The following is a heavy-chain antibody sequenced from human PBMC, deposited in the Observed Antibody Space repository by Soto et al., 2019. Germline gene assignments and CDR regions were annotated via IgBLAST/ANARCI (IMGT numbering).Heavy chain of an antibody. CDR3: AKGGHLDY. Sequence: GGSMRLSCAASGFTFNTYEMSWVRQAPGKGLEWVSFISESSGSTYYADSVKGRFTISRDNSQSTLYLQMNSLRAEDTAVYYCAKGGHLDYWGQGIQVTVSS. CDR1: GFTFNTYE. V-gene: IGHV3-23*01. J-gene: IGHJ4*02. CDR2: ISESSGST.